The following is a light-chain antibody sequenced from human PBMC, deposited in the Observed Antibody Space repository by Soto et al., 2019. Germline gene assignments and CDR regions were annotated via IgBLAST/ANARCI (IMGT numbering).Light chain of an antibody. J-gene: IGLJ1*01. CDR1: SSDVGAHNF. V-gene: IGLV2-14*03. CDR3: NSYTNTAARV. Sequence: QSVLTQPASVSGSPVQSITISSTRTSSDVGAHNFVSWYQQHPGKAPKLMIYDVSNRPSGVSDRFSGSKSGNTASLAISGLQAEDEADYYCNSYTNTAARVFGTGTRSPS. CDR2: DVS.